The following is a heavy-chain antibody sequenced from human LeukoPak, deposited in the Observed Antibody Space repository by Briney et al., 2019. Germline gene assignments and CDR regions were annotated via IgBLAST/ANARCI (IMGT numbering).Heavy chain of an antibody. CDR1: GLTFSTYS. CDR2: ISYDGSNK. CDR3: ARGLRRGDY. J-gene: IGHJ4*02. V-gene: IGHV3-30-3*01. Sequence: PGRSLRLSCAASGLTFSTYSMNWVRQAPGKGLEWVAVISYDGSNKYYADSVKGRFTISRDNAKVSLYLEMNSLRAEDTAVYYCARGLRRGDYWGQGTLVTVSS. D-gene: IGHD4-17*01.